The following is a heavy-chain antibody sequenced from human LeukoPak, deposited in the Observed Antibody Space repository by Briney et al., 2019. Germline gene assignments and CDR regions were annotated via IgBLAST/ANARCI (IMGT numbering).Heavy chain of an antibody. V-gene: IGHV4-59*12. D-gene: IGHD5-18*01. CDR1: GGSISSYY. Sequence: PSETLSLTCTVSGGSISSYYWSWIRQPPGKGLEWIGYIYYSGSTNYNPSLKSRVTISVDTSKNQFSLKLSSVTAADTAVYYCARGYSYGYGYYYYYYMDVWGKGTTVTVSS. CDR3: ARGYSYGYGYYYYYYMDV. J-gene: IGHJ6*03. CDR2: IYYSGST.